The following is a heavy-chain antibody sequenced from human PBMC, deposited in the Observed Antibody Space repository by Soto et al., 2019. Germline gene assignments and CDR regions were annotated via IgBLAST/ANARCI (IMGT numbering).Heavy chain of an antibody. J-gene: IGHJ4*02. Sequence: QVQLVESGGGVVQPGRSLRLSCAASGFTFSSYGMHWVRQAPGKGLEWVAVISYDGSNKYYADSVKGRFTISRDNSKNTLYLQMNSLRAEDTAVYYCAKDCGITMMHYWGQGTLVTVSS. CDR1: GFTFSSYG. V-gene: IGHV3-30*18. CDR3: AKDCGITMMHY. CDR2: ISYDGSNK. D-gene: IGHD3-22*01.